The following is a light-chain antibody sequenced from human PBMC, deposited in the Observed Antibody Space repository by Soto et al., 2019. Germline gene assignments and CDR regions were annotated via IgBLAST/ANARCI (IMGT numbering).Light chain of an antibody. CDR3: QQSYSTPMYT. CDR1: QSISSY. CDR2: TAS. J-gene: IGKJ2*01. Sequence: DLQMTQSPSSLSASVGDRVTITCRASQSISSYLNWYQQKPGKAPKLLIYTASSLQSGVPSRFSGSGSGTDFTLTISSLQPEDFATYYCQQSYSTPMYTFGQGTKLELK. V-gene: IGKV1-39*01.